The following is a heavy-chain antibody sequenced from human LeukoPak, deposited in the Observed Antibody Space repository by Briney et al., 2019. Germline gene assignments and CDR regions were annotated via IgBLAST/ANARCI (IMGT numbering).Heavy chain of an antibody. CDR3: ARQTRDGSGSRGYFFDF. CDR2: IYPGDSDT. V-gene: IGHV5-51*01. D-gene: IGHD3-10*01. Sequence: GESLKISCKGSGYSFTNYWIGWVRQMPGKGLEWMGIIYPGDSDTTYSPSFQGQVTISADKSSSTAYLQWSRLKASDTAIYYCARQTRDGSGSRGYFFDFWGQGTLVTVSS. CDR1: GYSFTNYW. J-gene: IGHJ4*02.